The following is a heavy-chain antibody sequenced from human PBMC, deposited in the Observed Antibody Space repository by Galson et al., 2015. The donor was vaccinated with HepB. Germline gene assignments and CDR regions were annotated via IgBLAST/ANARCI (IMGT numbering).Heavy chain of an antibody. J-gene: IGHJ4*02. Sequence: SLRLSCAASGFSFSSYSMNWVRQAPGKGLEWVSYISSSRTTYYADSVKGRFTISRDSAKNSLYLQMNSLRSEDTAVYYCGRSYSISSWGIDYWGQGALVTVSS. D-gene: IGHD6-6*01. CDR2: ISSSRTT. CDR1: GFSFSSYS. CDR3: GRSYSISSWGIDY. V-gene: IGHV3-48*01.